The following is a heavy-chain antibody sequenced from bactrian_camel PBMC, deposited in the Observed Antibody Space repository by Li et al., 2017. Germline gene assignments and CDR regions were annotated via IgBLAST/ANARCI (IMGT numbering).Heavy chain of an antibody. CDR3: AADPSGLACSYESWGRAGRYI. CDR1: GSVYSRTC. J-gene: IGHJ4*01. CDR2: TVAGGIT. V-gene: IGHV3S53*01. D-gene: IGHD3*01. Sequence: HVQLVESGGGSVQTGQTLRLSCAASGSVYSRTCMGRFRRVPGKEREGVAATVAGGITRYADSVSGRFTISIDNDNYTVYLQMSSLKPEDTAMYYCAADPSGLACSYESWGRAGRYIFGARGPRSPS.